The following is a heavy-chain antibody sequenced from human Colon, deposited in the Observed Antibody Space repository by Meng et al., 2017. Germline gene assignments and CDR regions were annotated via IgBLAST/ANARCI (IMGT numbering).Heavy chain of an antibody. CDR3: IAYMVGRGGLGS. V-gene: IGHV4-30-4*01. Sequence: QVQLQESGPGLVKPSETLSLTCTVSGASVDSGSYHWSWVRQPPGKGLECIGYTYKVRSTYYNPSLKSRVSMSEDTSKNQFSLTLNSVTAADTGVYYCIAYMVGRGGLGSWGQGTLVTVSS. CDR1: GASVDSGSYH. J-gene: IGHJ5*02. CDR2: TYKVRST. D-gene: IGHD3/OR15-3a*01.